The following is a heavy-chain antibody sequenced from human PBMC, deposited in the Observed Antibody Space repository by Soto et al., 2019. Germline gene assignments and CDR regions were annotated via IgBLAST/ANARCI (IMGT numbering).Heavy chain of an antibody. CDR1: GFTFSSYA. CDR3: AKDRGIFGSGWYPTENY. D-gene: IGHD6-19*01. J-gene: IGHJ4*02. V-gene: IGHV3-23*01. CDR2: ISGSGGST. Sequence: GGSLRLSCAASGFTFSSYAMSWVRQAPGKGLEWVSAISGSGGSTYYADSVKGRFTISRDNSKNTLYLQMNSLRAEDTAVYYCAKDRGIFGSGWYPTENYWGQGTLVTVPQ.